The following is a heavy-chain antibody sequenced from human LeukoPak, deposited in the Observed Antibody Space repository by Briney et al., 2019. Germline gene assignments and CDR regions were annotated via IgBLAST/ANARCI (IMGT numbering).Heavy chain of an antibody. CDR2: IYYSGST. D-gene: IGHD4-11*01. CDR1: GGSINSSSYY. J-gene: IGHJ4*02. Sequence: SETLSLTCTVSGGSINSSSYYWGWIRQPPGKGLEWIGSIYYSGSTYYNPSLKSRVTISVDTSKNQFSLRLSSVTAADTAVYYCARLRGNYFPDYWGQGTLVTVSS. CDR3: ARLRGNYFPDY. V-gene: IGHV4-39*07.